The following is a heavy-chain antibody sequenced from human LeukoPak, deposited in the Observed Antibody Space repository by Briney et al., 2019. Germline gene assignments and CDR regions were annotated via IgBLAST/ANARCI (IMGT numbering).Heavy chain of an antibody. CDR2: FYTSGIA. CDR3: ATDYGVWFGEHYYYNGMDV. J-gene: IGHJ6*02. V-gene: IGHV4-4*07. CDR1: GGSISSPY. Sequence: PSETLSLTRTVSGGSISSPYWTWIRQPAGKGLEWIGRFYTSGIANYNPSLKSRVNMSVDTSKNQFSLKMTSVTAADTAIYYCATDYGVWFGEHYYYNGMDVWGQGISVTVSS. D-gene: IGHD3-10*01.